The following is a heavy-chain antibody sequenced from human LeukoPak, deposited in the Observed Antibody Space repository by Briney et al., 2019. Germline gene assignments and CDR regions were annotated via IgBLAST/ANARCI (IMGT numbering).Heavy chain of an antibody. V-gene: IGHV3-48*01. CDR2: VSSSSSAT. Sequence: GGSLRLSCAVSGFTFTSHSMHWVRQAPGKGLEWVSHVSSSSSATYYADSVKGRFTMSRDNAKNSLHLQMNRLRGEDTAVYYCASWAGAAAGFSGPFDYWGQGTLVTVSS. J-gene: IGHJ4*02. CDR1: GFTFTSHS. CDR3: ASWAGAAAGFSGPFDY. D-gene: IGHD6-13*01.